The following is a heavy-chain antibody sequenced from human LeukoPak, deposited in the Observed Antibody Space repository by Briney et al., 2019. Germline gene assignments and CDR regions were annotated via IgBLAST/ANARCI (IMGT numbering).Heavy chain of an antibody. J-gene: IGHJ4*02. Sequence: PGGSLGLSCVASEFTFSSHAMNWVRQAPGKGLEWVSSISGGGESTYYAGSVKGRFTVSRDNSKNTLYLQINSLRGEDTAVYYCAKGKYSSGGVPDYWGQGTLVTVSS. V-gene: IGHV3-23*01. CDR2: ISGGGEST. CDR1: EFTFSSHA. CDR3: AKGKYSSGGVPDY. D-gene: IGHD6-19*01.